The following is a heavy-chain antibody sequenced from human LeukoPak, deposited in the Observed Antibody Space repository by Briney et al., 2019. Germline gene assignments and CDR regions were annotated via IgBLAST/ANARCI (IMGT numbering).Heavy chain of an antibody. V-gene: IGHV3-30-3*01. CDR2: ISYGGSNK. J-gene: IGHJ3*02. D-gene: IGHD3-9*01. CDR1: GFTFSSYA. Sequence: PGRSLRLSCAASGFTFSSYAMHWVRQAPGKGLEWVAVISYGGSNKYYADSVKGRFTISRDNSKNTLYLQMNSLRAEDTALYYCARGKTSDDIIEDAFDIWGQGTMVAVSS. CDR3: ARGKTSDDIIEDAFDI.